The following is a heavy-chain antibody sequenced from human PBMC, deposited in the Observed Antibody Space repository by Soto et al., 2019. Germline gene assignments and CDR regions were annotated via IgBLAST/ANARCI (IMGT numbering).Heavy chain of an antibody. CDR3: ARVHVWGVDGSGWYWFDP. D-gene: IGHD3-16*01. CDR1: VFIFSSYG. J-gene: IGHJ5*02. Sequence: GGSLRLSCAASVFIFSSYGMHWVRQAPGKGLEWVAVISYDGSKKYYAGSVQGRFTVSTDTSTSTAYMELRSLRSDDTAVYYCARVHVWGVDGSGWYWFDPWGQGTLVTVSS. CDR2: ISYDGSKK. V-gene: IGHV3-30*03.